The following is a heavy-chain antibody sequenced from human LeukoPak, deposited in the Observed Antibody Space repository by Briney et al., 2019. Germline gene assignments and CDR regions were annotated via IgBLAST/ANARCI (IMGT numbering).Heavy chain of an antibody. D-gene: IGHD6-13*01. J-gene: IGHJ3*02. CDR3: ANGSPEGRFSYIAAAVPGAFDI. V-gene: IGHV3-30*18. CDR2: ISYDGSNK. CDR1: GFTFSSYG. Sequence: PGGSLRLSCAASGFTFSSYGMHWVRQAPGKGLEWVAVISYDGSNKYYADSVKGRFTISRDNSKNTLYLQMNSLRAEDTAVYYCANGSPEGRFSYIAAAVPGAFDIWGQGTMVTVSS.